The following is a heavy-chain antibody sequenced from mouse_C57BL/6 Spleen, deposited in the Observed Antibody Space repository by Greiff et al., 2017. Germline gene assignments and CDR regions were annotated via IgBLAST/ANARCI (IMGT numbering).Heavy chain of an antibody. CDR3: TRRGITTAFFDY. V-gene: IGHV1-15*01. Sequence: QVQLKQSGAELVRPGASVTLSCKASGYTFTDYEMHWVKQTPVHGLEWIGAIDPETGGTAYNQKFKGKAILTADKSSSTAYMELRSLTSEDSAVYYCTRRGITTAFFDYWGQGTTLTVSS. D-gene: IGHD1-1*01. CDR1: GYTFTDYE. CDR2: IDPETGGT. J-gene: IGHJ2*01.